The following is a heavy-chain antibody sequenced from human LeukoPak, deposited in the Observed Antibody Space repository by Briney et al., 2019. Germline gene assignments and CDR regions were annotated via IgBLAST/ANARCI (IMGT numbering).Heavy chain of an antibody. Sequence: GGSLRLSCVASGITFSSYSMNWVRQAPGKGLEWVSYISSFSGTINYADSVKGRFTISRDNAKNSPYLQMNSLRAEDTAVYYCARDQGGVGYWGQGTLVTVSS. CDR3: ARDQGGVGY. CDR1: GITFSSYS. V-gene: IGHV3-48*01. J-gene: IGHJ4*02. CDR2: ISSFSGTI. D-gene: IGHD3-16*01.